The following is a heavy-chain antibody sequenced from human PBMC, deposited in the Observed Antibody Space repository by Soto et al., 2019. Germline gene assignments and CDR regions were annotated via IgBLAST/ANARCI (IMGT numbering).Heavy chain of an antibody. CDR3: ARPYGGKIGEALDL. CDR1: GAPITINY. Sequence: PSETLSLTCTVSGAPITINYWSWIRQAPGKGLGWIGYIYYSGSTTYNPSLKSRVTISAXXXXXXFXLXLXXXTAAXTAVYYCARPYGGKIGEALDLWGQGTMVTVSS. CDR2: IYYSGST. D-gene: IGHD2-15*01. V-gene: IGHV4-59*01. J-gene: IGHJ3*01.